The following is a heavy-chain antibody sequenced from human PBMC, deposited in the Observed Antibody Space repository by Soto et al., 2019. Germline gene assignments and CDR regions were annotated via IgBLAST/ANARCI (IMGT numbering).Heavy chain of an antibody. CDR2: IDPSDSYT. Sequence: GEPMKISCKGSGYSFTSYWISWVRQMPGKGLEWMGRIDPSDSYTNYSPSFQGHVTISADKSISTAYLQWSSLKASDTAMYYCARRHGSGSYYKNWGQGTLVTVSS. J-gene: IGHJ4*02. D-gene: IGHD3-10*01. V-gene: IGHV5-10-1*01. CDR3: ARRHGSGSYYKN. CDR1: GYSFTSYW.